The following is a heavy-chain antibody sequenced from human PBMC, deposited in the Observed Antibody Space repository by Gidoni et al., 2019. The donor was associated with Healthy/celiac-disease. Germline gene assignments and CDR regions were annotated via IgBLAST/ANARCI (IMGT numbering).Heavy chain of an antibody. J-gene: IGHJ6*02. CDR3: ARVGYCSGGSCYGLDYYYGMDV. CDR2: IYTSGST. V-gene: IGHV4-4*07. D-gene: IGHD2-15*01. CDR1: GGSISSYY. Sequence: GGSISSYYWSWIRQPAGKGLEWIGRIYTSGSTNYNPSLKSRVTMSVDTSKNQFSLKLSSVTAADTAVYYCARVGYCSGGSCYGLDYYYGMDVWGQGTTVTVSS.